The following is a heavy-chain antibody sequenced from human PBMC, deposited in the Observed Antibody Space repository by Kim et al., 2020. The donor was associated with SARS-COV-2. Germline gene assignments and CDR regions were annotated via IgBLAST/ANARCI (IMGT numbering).Heavy chain of an antibody. D-gene: IGHD5-12*01. CDR1: GGTFSSYA. J-gene: IGHJ6*02. V-gene: IGHV1-69*13. CDR3: AGAPIVAMLIGYYYYGMDV. Sequence: SVKVSCKASGGTFSSYAISWVRQAPGQGLEWMGGIIPIFGTANYALKFQGRVTITADESTSTAYMELRSLRSEDTAVYYCAGAPIVAMLIGYYYYGMDVGGQGTRVTVFS. CDR2: IIPIFGTA.